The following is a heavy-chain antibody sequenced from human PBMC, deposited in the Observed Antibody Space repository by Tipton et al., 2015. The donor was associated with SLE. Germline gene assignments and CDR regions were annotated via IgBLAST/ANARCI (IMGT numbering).Heavy chain of an antibody. CDR3: ARGSWGFLNIAAGAGDAFEI. V-gene: IGHV3-30*02. CDR1: GFTFSSYG. J-gene: IGHJ3*02. CDR2: IRYDGSNK. Sequence: SLRLSCAASGFTFSSYGMHWVRQAPGKGLEWVAFIRYDGSNKYYADSVKGRFTISRDISKNTLYLQMNSLRAEDTAVYYCARGSWGFLNIAAGAGDAFEIGGQGTMVTVAS. D-gene: IGHD6-13*01.